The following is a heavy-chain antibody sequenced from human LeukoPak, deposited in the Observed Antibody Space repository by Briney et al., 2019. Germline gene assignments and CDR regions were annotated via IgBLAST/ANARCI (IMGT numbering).Heavy chain of an antibody. CDR3: AREGVWGNSYFDY. CDR1: GGTFSSYA. CDR2: IIPIFGIA. V-gene: IGHV1-69*04. J-gene: IGHJ4*02. D-gene: IGHD4-23*01. Sequence: SVKVSCKASGGTFSSYAISWVRQAPGQGLEWMGRIIPIFGIANYAQKFQGRVTITADKSTSTAYMELSSLRSEDTAVYYCAREGVWGNSYFDYWGQGTLVTASS.